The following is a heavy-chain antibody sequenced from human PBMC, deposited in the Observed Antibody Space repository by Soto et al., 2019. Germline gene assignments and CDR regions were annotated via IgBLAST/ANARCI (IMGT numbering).Heavy chain of an antibody. CDR3: ARVSSGYYDSSGYYYVFDY. D-gene: IGHD3-22*01. V-gene: IGHV4-34*01. J-gene: IGHJ4*02. CDR2: INHSGST. Sequence: SETLSLTCAVYGGSFSGYYWSWIRQPPGKGLEWIGEINHSGSTNYNPSLKSRVTISVDTSKNQFSLKLSSVTAADTAVYYCARVSSGYYDSSGYYYVFDYWGQGTLVTVSS. CDR1: GGSFSGYY.